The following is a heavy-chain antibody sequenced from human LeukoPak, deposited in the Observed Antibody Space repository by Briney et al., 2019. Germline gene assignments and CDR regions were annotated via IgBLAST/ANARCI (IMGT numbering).Heavy chain of an antibody. J-gene: IGHJ4*02. CDR2: IYHSGST. CDR3: ARYDVGWYYFDY. D-gene: IGHD6-19*01. Sequence: SETPSLTCVVSGGSISSSNWWSRVRQPPEKGLEWIGEIYHSGSTNYNPSLKSRVTISVDKSKNQFSLKLSSVTAADTAVYYCARYDVGWYYFDYWGQGTLVTVSS. CDR1: GGSISSSNW. V-gene: IGHV4-4*02.